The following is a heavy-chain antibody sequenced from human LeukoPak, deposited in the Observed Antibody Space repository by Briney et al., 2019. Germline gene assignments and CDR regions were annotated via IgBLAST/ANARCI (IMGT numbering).Heavy chain of an antibody. CDR2: INPNSGGT. CDR1: GYTFTFYY. V-gene: IGHV1-2*02. D-gene: IGHD3-22*01. Sequence: ASVKVSCTASGYTFTFYYIHWVRQAPGQGLEWMGWINPNSGGTNSAQQFQGRVTLTRDTSISTAYMELSRLRSDDTAVYYCARDLGYYDRLDQFDCWGQGTLVTVFS. CDR3: ARDLGYYDRLDQFDC. J-gene: IGHJ4*02.